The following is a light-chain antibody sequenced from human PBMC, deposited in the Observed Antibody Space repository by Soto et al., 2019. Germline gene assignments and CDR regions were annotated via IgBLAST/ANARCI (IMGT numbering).Light chain of an antibody. V-gene: IGLV1-40*01. CDR3: QSYDIRLSGVI. CDR1: NSNIGAAND. CDR2: GNR. J-gene: IGLJ2*01. Sequence: QSVLTQPPSVSGAPGQRVSISCTGSNSNIGAANDVHWYQQFPGRPPKLLIYGNRNRPSWVPDRFSGSKIGTSASLAIAGLQDEDEADYYCQSYDIRLSGVIFGGGTKVTVL.